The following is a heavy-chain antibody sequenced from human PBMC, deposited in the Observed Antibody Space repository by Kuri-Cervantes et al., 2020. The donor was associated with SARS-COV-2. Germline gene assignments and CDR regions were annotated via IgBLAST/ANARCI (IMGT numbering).Heavy chain of an antibody. Sequence: ASVKVSCKASGYTFTSYDINWVRQATGQGLEWMGWMNPNSGNTGYAQKFQGRVTMTRNTSISTAYMELSSLRSEDTAVYYCARGSGYYGSGSYYNPPKLLYYYYMDVWGKGTTVTVSS. J-gene: IGHJ6*03. CDR2: MNPNSGNT. V-gene: IGHV1-8*01. D-gene: IGHD3-10*01. CDR3: ARGSGYYGSGSYYNPPKLLYYYYMDV. CDR1: GYTFTSYD.